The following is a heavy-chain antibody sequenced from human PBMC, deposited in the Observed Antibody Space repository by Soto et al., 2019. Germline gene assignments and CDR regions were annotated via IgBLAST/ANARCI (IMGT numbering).Heavy chain of an antibody. CDR3: ASSEYDSSGYYGPSDY. V-gene: IGHV4-61*01. D-gene: IGHD3-22*01. CDR1: GGSVSSGSYY. CDR2: IYYSGST. J-gene: IGHJ4*02. Sequence: QVQLQESGPGLVKPSETLSLTCTVSGGSVSSGSYYWSWIRQPPGKGLEWIGYIYYSGSTNYNPSLKSRVPISVDTSKNQFSLKLSSVTAADTAVYYCASSEYDSSGYYGPSDYWGQGTLVTVSS.